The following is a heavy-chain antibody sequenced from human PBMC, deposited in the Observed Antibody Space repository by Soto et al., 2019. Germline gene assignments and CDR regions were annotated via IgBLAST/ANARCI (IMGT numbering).Heavy chain of an antibody. V-gene: IGHV3-48*02. D-gene: IGHD4-17*01. CDR3: AREAADYGDYQGTSGGMDV. CDR1: GFTFSSYS. J-gene: IGHJ6*02. Sequence: PGGSLRLSCAASGFTFSSYSMNWVRQAPGKGLEWVSYISSSSSTIYYADSVKGRFTISRDNAKNSLYLQMNSLRDEDTAVYYCAREAADYGDYQGTSGGMDVWGQGTTVTVSS. CDR2: ISSSSSTI.